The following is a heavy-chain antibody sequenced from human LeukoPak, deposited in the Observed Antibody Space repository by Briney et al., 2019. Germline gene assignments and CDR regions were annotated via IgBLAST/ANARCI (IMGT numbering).Heavy chain of an antibody. CDR2: IIPIFGTA. CDR3: ARPTVAGLWLGTCDY. V-gene: IGHV1-69*13. J-gene: IGHJ4*02. CDR1: GGTFSSYA. Sequence: ASVKVSCKASGGTFSSYAISWVRQAPGHGLEWMGGIIPIFGTANYAQKFQGRVTITADEPTSTAYMELSSLRSEYTAVYYCARPTVAGLWLGTCDYWGQGTLVSVSS. D-gene: IGHD6-19*01.